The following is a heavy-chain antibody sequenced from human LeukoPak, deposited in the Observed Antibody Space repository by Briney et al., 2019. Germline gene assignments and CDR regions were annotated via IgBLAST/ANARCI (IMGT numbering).Heavy chain of an antibody. Sequence: SETLSLTCTVSGGSISSYYWSWIRQPPGKGLEWIGYIYYSGSTNYNPSLKSRVTISVDTSKNQFSLKLTSVTAADTAVYYCARGARGSYSYWGQGTLVTVSS. D-gene: IGHD1-26*01. CDR1: GGSISSYY. V-gene: IGHV4-59*08. J-gene: IGHJ4*02. CDR2: IYYSGST. CDR3: ARGARGSYSY.